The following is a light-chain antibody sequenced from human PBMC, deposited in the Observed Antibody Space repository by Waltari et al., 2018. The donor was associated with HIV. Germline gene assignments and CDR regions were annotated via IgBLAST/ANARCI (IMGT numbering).Light chain of an antibody. Sequence: QSALTQPASVSGSPGQSIPISCTGTSSEGGGYNYVSWYQQHPGKAPKLMIYDVSNRPSGVSNRFSGSKSGNTASLTISGLQAEDEADYYCSSYTSSSTLVFGTGTKVTVL. CDR2: DVS. CDR1: SSEGGGYNY. V-gene: IGLV2-14*01. J-gene: IGLJ1*01. CDR3: SSYTSSSTLV.